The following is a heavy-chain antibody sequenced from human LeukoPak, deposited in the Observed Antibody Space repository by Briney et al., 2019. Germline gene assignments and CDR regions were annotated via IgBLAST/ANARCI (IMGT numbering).Heavy chain of an antibody. CDR3: ARCRQDDITYFDY. CDR1: GFTFSNYH. Sequence: PGGSLRLSCAASGFTFSNYHMTWVRQAPGKGLEWVSYISSSGATIYYADSVKGRFTISRDNAQNSLYLQMNSLRDEDTAVYYCARCRQDDITYFDYWGREPWSPSPQ. CDR2: ISSSGATI. J-gene: IGHJ4*02. D-gene: IGHD3-9*01. V-gene: IGHV3-48*02.